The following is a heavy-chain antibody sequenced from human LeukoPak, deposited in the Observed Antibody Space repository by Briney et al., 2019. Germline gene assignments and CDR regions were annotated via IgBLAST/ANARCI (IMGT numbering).Heavy chain of an antibody. CDR2: INHSGST. J-gene: IGHJ5*02. CDR3: ARGYPQLVLSWFDP. CDR1: GGSFSGYY. Sequence: SETLSPTCAVYGGSFSGYYWSWIRQPPGKGLEWIGEINHSGSTNYNPSLKSRVTISVDTSKNQFSLKLSSVTAADTAVYYCARGYPQLVLSWFDPWGQGTLVTVSS. D-gene: IGHD6-13*01. V-gene: IGHV4-34*01.